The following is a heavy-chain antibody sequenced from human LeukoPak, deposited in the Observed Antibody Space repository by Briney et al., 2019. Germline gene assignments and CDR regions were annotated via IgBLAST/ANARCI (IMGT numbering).Heavy chain of an antibody. D-gene: IGHD6-13*01. V-gene: IGHV4-59*01. CDR1: GGSISGYY. Sequence: SETLSLTCTVSGGSISGYYWSWIRQPPGKGLEYIGYIYYSGGSNSNPSLKSRVTISVDTSKNQFSLKLSSVTAADTAVYYCVRDCGHQLATGFDPWGQGTLVTVSA. J-gene: IGHJ5*02. CDR2: IYYSGGS. CDR3: VRDCGHQLATGFDP.